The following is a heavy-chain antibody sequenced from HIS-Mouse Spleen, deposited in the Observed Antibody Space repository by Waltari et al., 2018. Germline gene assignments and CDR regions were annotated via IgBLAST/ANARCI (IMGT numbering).Heavy chain of an antibody. Sequence: QLVESGGGVVQPGRSLRLSCAASGFTFSSYAMHWVRQAPGKGLEWVAVISYDGSNKYYADSVKGRFTISRDNSKNTLYLQMNSLRAEDTAVYYCARASVVGSGHFDYWGQGTLVTVSS. J-gene: IGHJ4*02. D-gene: IGHD6-19*01. V-gene: IGHV3-30-3*01. CDR3: ARASVVGSGHFDY. CDR1: GFTFSSYA. CDR2: ISYDGSNK.